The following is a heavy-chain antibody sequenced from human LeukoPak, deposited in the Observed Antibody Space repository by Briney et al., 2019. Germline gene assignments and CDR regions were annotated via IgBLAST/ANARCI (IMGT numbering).Heavy chain of an antibody. D-gene: IGHD3-10*01. Sequence: GGSLRLSCAASGFTSSSYGMHWVRQAPGKGLEWVAVIWYDGSNKYYADSVKGRFTISRDNSKNTLYLQMNSLRAEDTAVYYCARVAPGERDYFDYWGQGTLVTVSS. CDR1: GFTSSSYG. J-gene: IGHJ4*02. V-gene: IGHV3-33*01. CDR2: IWYDGSNK. CDR3: ARVAPGERDYFDY.